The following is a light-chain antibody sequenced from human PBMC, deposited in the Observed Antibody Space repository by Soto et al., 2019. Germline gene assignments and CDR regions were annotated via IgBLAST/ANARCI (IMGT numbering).Light chain of an antibody. J-gene: IGKJ1*01. CDR3: EQYGSSPGT. Sequence: IVLTQSPGTLSLSPGERATLSCRASQSVSSSYLAGYQQKPGQAPRLLIYGASSRATGIPDRFSGSGSWTGFSLTISRLEPEDLAVYYCEQYGSSPGTFGQGTKVVIK. V-gene: IGKV3-20*01. CDR2: GAS. CDR1: QSVSSSY.